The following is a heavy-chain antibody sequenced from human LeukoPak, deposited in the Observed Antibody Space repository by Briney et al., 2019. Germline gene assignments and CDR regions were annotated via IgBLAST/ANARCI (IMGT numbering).Heavy chain of an antibody. CDR3: ATIAVGLPGDY. Sequence: ASVKVSCKASGYTFTGYYMHWVRQAPGQGLEWMGRINPNSGSTNYAQKFQGRVTMTTDTSTSTAYMELRSLRSDDTAVYYCATIAVGLPGDYWGQGTLVTVSS. CDR1: GYTFTGYY. D-gene: IGHD6-19*01. V-gene: IGHV1-2*06. CDR2: INPNSGST. J-gene: IGHJ4*02.